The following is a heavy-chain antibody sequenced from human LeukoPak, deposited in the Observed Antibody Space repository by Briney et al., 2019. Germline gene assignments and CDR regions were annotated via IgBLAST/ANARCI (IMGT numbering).Heavy chain of an antibody. V-gene: IGHV1-18*01. J-gene: IGHJ4*02. D-gene: IGHD6-19*01. CDR2: ISGSNGNT. Sequence: GASVKVSCKTSGYTFTSYGSSWVRQAPGQGLEWMGWISGSNGNTDYAQKLQGRVTMTTDPSTSTFYMEMRSLRSDDTAVYYCARVGTSGWYGHYGGQGTLVTVSS. CDR1: GYTFTSYG. CDR3: ARVGTSGWYGHY.